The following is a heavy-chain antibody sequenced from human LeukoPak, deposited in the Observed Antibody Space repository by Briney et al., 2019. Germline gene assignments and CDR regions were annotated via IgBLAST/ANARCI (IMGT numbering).Heavy chain of an antibody. CDR3: ATGRGYSYGPHY. V-gene: IGHV1-24*01. J-gene: IGHJ4*02. Sequence: ASVKVSCKVSGYTLTELSMHWVRQAPGKGLEWMGGFDPEDGETIYAQKFQGRVTMTEDTSTDTAYMELSSLRPEDTAVYYCATGRGYSYGPHYWGQGTLVTVSS. CDR1: GYTLTELS. CDR2: FDPEDGET. D-gene: IGHD5-18*01.